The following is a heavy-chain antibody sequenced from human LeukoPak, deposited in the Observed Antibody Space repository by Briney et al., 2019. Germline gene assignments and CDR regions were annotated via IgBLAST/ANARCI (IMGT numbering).Heavy chain of an antibody. J-gene: IGHJ4*02. CDR3: AKDITPITMIVVLEYLFDY. V-gene: IGHV3-43*02. Sequence: PGGSLRLSCAASRVTFDDYAMHWVRQAPGKGPEWVSLISGDGGSTYYADSVKGRFTISRDNSKNSLYLQMNSLRTEDTALYYCAKDITPITMIVVLEYLFDYWGQGTLVTVSS. CDR1: RVTFDDYA. D-gene: IGHD3-22*01. CDR2: ISGDGGST.